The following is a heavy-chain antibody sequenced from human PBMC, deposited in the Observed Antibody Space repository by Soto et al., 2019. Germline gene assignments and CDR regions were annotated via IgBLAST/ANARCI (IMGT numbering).Heavy chain of an antibody. V-gene: IGHV5-51*01. J-gene: IGHJ4*02. CDR1: GYSFTNSW. D-gene: IGHD5-12*01. CDR3: ARHPRYDDPFDY. Sequence: PGESLKISCKVSGYSFTNSWIGWVRQMPGKGLEWMGIIYPGDSDTRYSPSFQGQVTISADKSISTAYLQWSSLKASDTAIYYCARHPRYDDPFDYCGQGTPVTVSS. CDR2: IYPGDSDT.